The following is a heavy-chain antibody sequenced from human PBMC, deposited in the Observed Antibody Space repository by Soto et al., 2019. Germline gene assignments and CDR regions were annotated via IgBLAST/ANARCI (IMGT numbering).Heavy chain of an antibody. CDR1: GFTFSSYG. Sequence: QVQLVESGGGVVQPGRSLRLSCAASGFTFSSYGMHWVRQAPGKGLEWVAVISYDGSNKYYADSVKGRFTISRDNSKNTLYLQMNSLSAEDTAVYYCAKVDYYGSGSPPYFDLWGRGTLVTVSS. V-gene: IGHV3-30*18. D-gene: IGHD3-10*01. CDR2: ISYDGSNK. J-gene: IGHJ2*01. CDR3: AKVDYYGSGSPPYFDL.